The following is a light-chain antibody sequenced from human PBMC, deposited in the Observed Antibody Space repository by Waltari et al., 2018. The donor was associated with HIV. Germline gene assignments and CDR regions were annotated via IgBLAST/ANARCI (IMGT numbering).Light chain of an antibody. CDR3: AAWDDSLKAFV. CDR1: SSNIEKNA. CDR2: YDD. J-gene: IGLJ1*01. Sequence: QSVLTQPPSVSGAPGQRVTISCSGGSSNIEKNAVNWYQHLPGKAPKLLIYYDDLLSSGVSDRFSGSKSGTSASLAISGRQSEDEADYYCAAWDDSLKAFVFGTGTMVTVL. V-gene: IGLV1-36*01.